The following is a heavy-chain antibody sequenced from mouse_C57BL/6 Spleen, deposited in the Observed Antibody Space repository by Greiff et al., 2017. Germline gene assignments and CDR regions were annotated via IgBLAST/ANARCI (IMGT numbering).Heavy chain of an antibody. CDR2: IYWDDDK. J-gene: IGHJ4*01. CDR1: GFSLSTSGMG. D-gene: IGHD3-2*02. CDR3: ARRAGDGQLRPYYAMDY. Sequence: QVTLKVCGPGILQSSQTLSLTCSFSGFSLSTSGMGVSWIRQPSGKGLEWLAHIYWDDDKRYNPSLKSRLTISKDTSRNQVFLKITSVDTADTATYYCARRAGDGQLRPYYAMDYWGQGTSVTVSS. V-gene: IGHV8-12*01.